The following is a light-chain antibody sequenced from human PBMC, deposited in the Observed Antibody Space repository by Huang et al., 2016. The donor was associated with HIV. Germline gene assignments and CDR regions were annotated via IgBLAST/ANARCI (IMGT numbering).Light chain of an antibody. V-gene: IGKV3-15*01. CDR2: GAS. J-gene: IGKJ3*01. Sequence: EIVMTQSPATLSVSPGERATLSCRASQSVTGNLAWYQQKPGQAPRLLIYGASTRATGNADRFNASGSGTGFTLTINSLQSEDFAVYYCQQYNNWPRTFGPGTKVDVK. CDR3: QQYNNWPRT. CDR1: QSVTGN.